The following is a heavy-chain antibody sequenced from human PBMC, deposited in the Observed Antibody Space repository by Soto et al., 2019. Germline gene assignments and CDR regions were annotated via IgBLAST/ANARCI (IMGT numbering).Heavy chain of an antibody. Sequence: QVQLVESGGGVVQPGRSLRLSCAASGFTFSSYGMHWVRQAPGKGLEWVAVISYDGSNKYYADSVKGRFTISRDNSKNTLYLQMNSLRAEDTAVYYCAKDDTWSYDDYWGQGTLVTVSS. V-gene: IGHV3-30*18. CDR2: ISYDGSNK. J-gene: IGHJ4*02. CDR3: AKDDTWSYDDY. CDR1: GFTFSSYG. D-gene: IGHD1-7*01.